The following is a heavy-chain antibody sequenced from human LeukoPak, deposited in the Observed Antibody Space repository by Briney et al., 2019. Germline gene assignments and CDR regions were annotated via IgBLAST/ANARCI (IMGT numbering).Heavy chain of an antibody. Sequence: SETLSLTCTVSGGSISSGIYYWSWIRQPAGKGLEWIGRIYTSVSTNYNPSLKSRVTISVDTSKNQFSLKLSSVTAADTAVYYCARVLGNNWFDPWGQGTLVTVSS. D-gene: IGHD1-26*01. J-gene: IGHJ5*02. CDR3: ARVLGNNWFDP. CDR2: IYTSVST. CDR1: GGSISSGIYY. V-gene: IGHV4-61*02.